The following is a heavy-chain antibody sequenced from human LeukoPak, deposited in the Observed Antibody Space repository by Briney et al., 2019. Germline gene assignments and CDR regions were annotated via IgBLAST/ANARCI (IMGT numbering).Heavy chain of an antibody. Sequence: ASVKVSCKASGGTFSSYAISWVRQAPGQGLEWMGRIIPILGVANYAQKFQGRVTMTTDTSTNTAYMELTSLRSDDTAVYYCARLKWLRLIDYWGQGTLVAVSS. CDR2: IIPILGVA. J-gene: IGHJ4*02. V-gene: IGHV1-69*04. CDR1: GGTFSSYA. CDR3: ARLKWLRLIDY. D-gene: IGHD5-12*01.